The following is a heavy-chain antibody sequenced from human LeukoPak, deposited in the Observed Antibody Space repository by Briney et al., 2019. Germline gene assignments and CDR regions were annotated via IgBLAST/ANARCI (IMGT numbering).Heavy chain of an antibody. Sequence: GESLKISCKGSGYSFTTYWIGWVRQMPGKGLEWMGIIYPADSDTRYSPSFQGQVTISADKSISTAYLQWGSLKASDTAMYYCARPHTSGYGGVGYWGQGTLVTVSS. CDR1: GYSFTTYW. V-gene: IGHV5-51*01. J-gene: IGHJ4*02. CDR2: IYPADSDT. CDR3: ARPHTSGYGGVGY. D-gene: IGHD5-18*01.